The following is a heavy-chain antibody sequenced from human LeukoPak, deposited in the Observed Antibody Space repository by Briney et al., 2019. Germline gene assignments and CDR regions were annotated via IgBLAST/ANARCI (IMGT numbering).Heavy chain of an antibody. V-gene: IGHV4-4*07. D-gene: IGHD3-9*01. Sequence: PSETLSLTCTVSGGSISSYYWSWIRQPAGKGLEWIGRIYTSGSTNYNPSLKSRVTMSVDTSKNQFSLKLSSVTAADTAVYYCARDSPFTYYDILTGWGDSYYYYYYMDVWGKGTTVTVSS. CDR3: ARDSPFTYYDILTGWGDSYYYYYYMDV. CDR1: GGSISSYY. CDR2: IYTSGST. J-gene: IGHJ6*03.